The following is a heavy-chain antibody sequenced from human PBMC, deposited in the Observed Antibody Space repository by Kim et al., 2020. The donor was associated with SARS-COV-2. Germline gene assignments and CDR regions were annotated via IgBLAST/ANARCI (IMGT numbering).Heavy chain of an antibody. CDR1: GYTFTSYA. Sequence: ASVKVSCKASGYTFTSYAMNWVRQAPGQGLEWMGWINTNTGNPTYAQGFTGRFVFSLDTSVSTAYLQISSLKAEDTAVYYCARGTEGHLWTNWFDPWGQGTLVTVSS. D-gene: IGHD3-10*01. J-gene: IGHJ5*02. CDR3: ARGTEGHLWTNWFDP. V-gene: IGHV7-4-1*02. CDR2: INTNTGNP.